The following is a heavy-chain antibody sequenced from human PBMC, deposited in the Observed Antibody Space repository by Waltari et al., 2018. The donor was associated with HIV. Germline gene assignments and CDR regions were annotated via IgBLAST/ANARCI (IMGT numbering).Heavy chain of an antibody. CDR1: GFAFTSYA. CDR3: AKGTATSCNDASCFPLDS. J-gene: IGHJ4*02. D-gene: IGHD2-2*01. CDR2: ITGTSGDT. Sequence: EVQLLESGGGLVQPGESLRLSCAASGFAFTSYAMNWVRQTPEKGLEWVAIITGTSGDTYYPDSVKGRFTISRDNSNNAVYLQMNSLRVEDTAVYYCAKGTATSCNDASCFPLDSWGQGTLVVVSS. V-gene: IGHV3-23*01.